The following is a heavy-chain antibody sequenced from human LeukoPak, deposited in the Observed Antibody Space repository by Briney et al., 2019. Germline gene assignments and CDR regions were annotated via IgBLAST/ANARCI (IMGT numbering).Heavy chain of an antibody. CDR3: ARGISSGWSRAVGY. CDR1: GVSISSGGYY. Sequence: SETLSLTCTVSGVSISSGGYYWSWIRQHPGKGLEWIGYIYYSGSTNYNPSLKSRVTISVDTSKNQLSLKLSSVTAADTAVYYCARGISSGWSRAVGYWGQGTLVTVSS. J-gene: IGHJ4*02. V-gene: IGHV4-61*08. D-gene: IGHD6-19*01. CDR2: IYYSGST.